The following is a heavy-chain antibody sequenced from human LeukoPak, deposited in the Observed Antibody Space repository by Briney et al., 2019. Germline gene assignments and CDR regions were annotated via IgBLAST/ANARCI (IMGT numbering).Heavy chain of an antibody. CDR2: IWYDGSNK. CDR3: ARDPLDIVVVPAAIELENYYYGMDV. Sequence: PGGSLRLSCAASGFTFSSYGMPWVRQAPGKGLEWVAVIWYDGSNKYYADSVKGRFTISRDNSKNTLYLQMNSLRAEDTAVYYCARDPLDIVVVPAAIELENYYYGMDVWGQGTTVTVSS. D-gene: IGHD2-2*03. CDR1: GFTFSSYG. V-gene: IGHV3-33*01. J-gene: IGHJ6*02.